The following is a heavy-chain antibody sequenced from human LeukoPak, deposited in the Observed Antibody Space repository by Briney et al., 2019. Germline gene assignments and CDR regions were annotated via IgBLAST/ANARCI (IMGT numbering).Heavy chain of an antibody. D-gene: IGHD2/OR15-2a*01. CDR3: ARSPRNRHFDY. CDR1: GFTVSSNY. Sequence: GGSLRLSCAASGFTVSSNYMSWVRQAPGKGLEWVSVIYSGGSTYYADSVKGRFTISRDNPKNTLYLQMNSLRAEDTAVYYCARSPRNRHFDYWGQGTLVTVSS. J-gene: IGHJ4*02. CDR2: IYSGGST. V-gene: IGHV3-66*02.